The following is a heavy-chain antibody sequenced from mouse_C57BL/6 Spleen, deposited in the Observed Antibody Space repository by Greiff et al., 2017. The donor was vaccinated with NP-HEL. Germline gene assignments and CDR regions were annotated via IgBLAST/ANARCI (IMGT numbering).Heavy chain of an antibody. J-gene: IGHJ3*01. CDR2: ISSGGDYI. V-gene: IGHV5-9-1*02. Sequence: EVKLVESGEGLVKPGGSLKLSCAASGFTFSSYAMSWVRQTPEKRLEWVAYISSGGDYIYYADTVKGRFTISRDNARNTLYLQMSSLKSEDTAMYYCTNNDGYAWFAYWGQGTLVTVSA. D-gene: IGHD2-3*01. CDR3: TNNDGYAWFAY. CDR1: GFTFSSYA.